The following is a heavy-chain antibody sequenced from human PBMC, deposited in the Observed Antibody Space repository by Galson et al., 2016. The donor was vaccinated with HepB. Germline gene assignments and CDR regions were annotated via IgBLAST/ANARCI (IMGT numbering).Heavy chain of an antibody. J-gene: IGHJ6*02. CDR2: ISSSGRYI. CDR1: GFIFSSYN. D-gene: IGHD6-6*01. Sequence: SLRLSCAASGFIFSSYNMNWVRQAPGKGLEWVSSISSSGRYIYYADSVKGRFTISRDNAANSLYPQMNSLRAEDTAVYYCARDVWAARTDYYAMDVWGQGTTVTVSS. V-gene: IGHV3-21*01. CDR3: ARDVWAARTDYYAMDV.